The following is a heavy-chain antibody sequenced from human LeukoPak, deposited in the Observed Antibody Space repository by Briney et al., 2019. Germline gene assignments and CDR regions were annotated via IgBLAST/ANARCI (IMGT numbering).Heavy chain of an antibody. CDR3: AKDAPDYGDYLFDY. CDR2: IGRSGDST. V-gene: IGHV3-23*01. Sequence: GRSLRLPCAASGFTFDDYAMHWVRQAPGKGLEWVSGIGRSGDSTYYADSVKGRFTISRDNSKNRLYLQMNSLRAEDTAVYYCAKDAPDYGDYLFDYWGQGTLVTVSS. J-gene: IGHJ4*02. D-gene: IGHD4-17*01. CDR1: GFTFDDYA.